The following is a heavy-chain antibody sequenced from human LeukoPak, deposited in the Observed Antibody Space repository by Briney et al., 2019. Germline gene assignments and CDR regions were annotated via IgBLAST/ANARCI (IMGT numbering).Heavy chain of an antibody. CDR3: TTDYYDSSAFFDY. J-gene: IGHJ4*02. D-gene: IGHD3-22*01. CDR2: TRNKANSYTT. CDR1: GFTFSDHY. Sequence: GGSLRLSCAASGFTFSDHYMDWVRQAPGKGLEWVGRTRNKANSYTTEYAASVKGRFTISRDDSKNSLYLQMNSLKTEDTAVYYCTTDYYDSSAFFDYWGQGTLVTVSS. V-gene: IGHV3-72*01.